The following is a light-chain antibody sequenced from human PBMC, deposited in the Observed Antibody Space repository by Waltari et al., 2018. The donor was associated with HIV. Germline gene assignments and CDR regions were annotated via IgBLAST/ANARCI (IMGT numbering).Light chain of an antibody. CDR3: QQSFNTPWT. J-gene: IGKJ1*01. V-gene: IGKV1-39*01. Sequence: DIQMTHSPSSLSASVGDRVTVTCRASQSISTFLNWYQQKPGKAPKLLIFGSSKLQDGVPSRFSGSGSGTDFTLTIGSLQSEDIATYYCQQSFNTPWTFGQGTKVEVK. CDR1: QSISTF. CDR2: GSS.